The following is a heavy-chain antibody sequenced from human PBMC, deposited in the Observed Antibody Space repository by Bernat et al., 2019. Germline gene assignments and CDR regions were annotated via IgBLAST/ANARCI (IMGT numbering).Heavy chain of an antibody. D-gene: IGHD5-18*01. J-gene: IGHJ4*02. CDR2: INHSGST. CDR1: GGSFSGYY. Sequence: QVQLQQWGAGLLKPSETLSLTCAVYGGSFSGYYWSWIRQPPGKGLEWIGEINHSGSTNYNPSLKSRVTISVDTSKNQFSLKLSSVTAADTAVYYCARGLGGYSYGYRPGYFDYWGQGTLVTVSS. V-gene: IGHV4-34*01. CDR3: ARGLGGYSYGYRPGYFDY.